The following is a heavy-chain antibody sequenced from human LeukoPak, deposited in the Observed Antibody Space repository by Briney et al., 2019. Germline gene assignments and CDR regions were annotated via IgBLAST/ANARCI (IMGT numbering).Heavy chain of an antibody. Sequence: SVTVSCKASGGTFSSYPISWARQAPGHGLEWMGGITPIFGTPNYAQNFQGRVTITADKSTSTAYMQLSSLRSEDTAVYYCARDSYSSSWSGTYWGQGTLVTVSS. CDR2: ITPIFGTP. J-gene: IGHJ4*02. D-gene: IGHD6-13*01. CDR1: GGTFSSYP. CDR3: ARDSYSSSWSGTY. V-gene: IGHV1-69*06.